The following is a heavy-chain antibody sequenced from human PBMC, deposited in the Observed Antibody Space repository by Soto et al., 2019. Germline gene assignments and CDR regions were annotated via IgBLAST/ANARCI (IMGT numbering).Heavy chain of an antibody. CDR1: GGSISSGSFY. CDR2: IYYSGDT. D-gene: IGHD2-15*01. V-gene: IGHV4-31*03. CDR3: AREWSGGRRDGNPDKYYGMDV. J-gene: IGHJ6*02. Sequence: QVQLQESGPGLVKPSQPLSLTCTVSGGSISSGSFYWTWIRQHPGKGLEFIGYIYYSGDTYYNPYLRSRVIISLDTSKNQFSLRLNSVTAADTAVYYCAREWSGGRRDGNPDKYYGMDVWGQGTKVTVSS.